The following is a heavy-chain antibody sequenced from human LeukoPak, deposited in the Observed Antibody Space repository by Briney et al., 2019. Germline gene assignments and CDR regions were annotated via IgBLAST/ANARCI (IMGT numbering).Heavy chain of an antibody. Sequence: ASVKVSCKASGGTFISYAISWVRQAPGQGLEWMGGIIPIFGTANYAQKFQGRVTITADESTSTAYMELSSLRSEDTAVYYCARRGNYVWGSYRSPFDYWGQGTLVTVSS. J-gene: IGHJ4*02. CDR1: GGTFISYA. D-gene: IGHD3-16*02. V-gene: IGHV1-69*13. CDR3: ARRGNYVWGSYRSPFDY. CDR2: IIPIFGTA.